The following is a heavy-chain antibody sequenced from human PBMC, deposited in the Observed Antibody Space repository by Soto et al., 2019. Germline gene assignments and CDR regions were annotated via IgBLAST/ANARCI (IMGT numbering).Heavy chain of an antibody. CDR2: ISGSGYTI. CDR3: ATTYL. Sequence: GGSLRLSCAASGFIFSTYEMNWVRQAPGKGLEWVSYISGSGYTIYYADSVKGRFTISRDNSKNTLYLQMNSLRAEDTAVYYCATTYLWGQGTLVTVSS. D-gene: IGHD2-2*01. V-gene: IGHV3-48*03. CDR1: GFIFSTYE. J-gene: IGHJ4*02.